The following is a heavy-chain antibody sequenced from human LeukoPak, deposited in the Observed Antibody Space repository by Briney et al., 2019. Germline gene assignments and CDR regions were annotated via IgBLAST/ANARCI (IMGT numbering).Heavy chain of an antibody. V-gene: IGHV3-33*06. D-gene: IGHD5-18*01. CDR1: GFTFSSYG. CDR3: AKGDTAMAHATFDY. J-gene: IGHJ4*02. CDR2: IWYDGSNK. Sequence: GGALRLSCAASGFTFSSYGMPWVRQAPGKGLEWVAVIWYDGSNKYYADSVKGRFTISRDNSKNTLYLQMNSLRAEDTAVYYCAKGDTAMAHATFDYWGQGTLVTVSS.